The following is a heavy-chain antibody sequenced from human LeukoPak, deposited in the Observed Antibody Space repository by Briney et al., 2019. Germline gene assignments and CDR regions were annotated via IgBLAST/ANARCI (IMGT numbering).Heavy chain of an antibody. V-gene: IGHV4-59*01. CDR2: VSYRGST. CDR1: GASISSYY. CDR3: ATSWELQPSKILGAFDI. D-gene: IGHD1-26*01. Sequence: SETLSLTCTVSGASISSYYWNWIRQSPGRGLEWIGYVSYRGSTNYNLSLKSRVTISVDTSKKQVSLRLSSVTAADTAIYYCATSWELQPSKILGAFDIWGQGTMVTVSS. J-gene: IGHJ3*02.